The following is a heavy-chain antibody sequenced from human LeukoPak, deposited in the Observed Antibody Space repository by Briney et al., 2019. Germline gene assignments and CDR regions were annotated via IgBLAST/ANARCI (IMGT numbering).Heavy chain of an antibody. J-gene: IGHJ4*02. Sequence: PGGSLRLSCAASGFTFNNYGMNWVRQAPGKGLEWVSSISGGGETTYYADSAKGRFTISRDNSQNTLYLQMNSLRAEDTAVYYCARDYADYVGYFFFDYWGQGTLVTVSS. D-gene: IGHD4-17*01. CDR1: GFTFNNYG. CDR2: ISGGGETT. CDR3: ARDYADYVGYFFFDY. V-gene: IGHV3-23*01.